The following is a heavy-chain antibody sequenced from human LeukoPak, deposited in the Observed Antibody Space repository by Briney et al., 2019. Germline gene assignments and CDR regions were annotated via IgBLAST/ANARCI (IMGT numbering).Heavy chain of an antibody. CDR1: GVSLSYYN. J-gene: IGHJ3*02. D-gene: IGHD5-18*01. V-gene: IGHV4-4*07. CDR2: IYSTGST. CDR3: ARDVGYNYSYKDAFDI. Sequence: PSETLSLSCGVSGVSLSYYNWSWIRQPPGKGLEWVSRIYSTGSTKYNPSLESRVTLSIDTSKNQFSLKLNSVTYADTAIYYCARDVGYNYSYKDAFDIWGQGTMVTVSS.